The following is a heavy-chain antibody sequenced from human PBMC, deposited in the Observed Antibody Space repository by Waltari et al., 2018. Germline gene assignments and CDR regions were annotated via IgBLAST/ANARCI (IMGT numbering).Heavy chain of an antibody. CDR1: GGIFSRTA. D-gene: IGHD2-15*01. Sequence: HVQLVHPGAEVKQPGSSVNVSSKASGGIFSRTASSWVRRATGHRLEGRGGIIPILGTANYEQKFQGRVTITADESTSTAYMELSSLRSEDTAVYYCARDPGCSGGSCYSGGWFDPWGQGTLVTVSS. V-gene: IGHV1-69*11. J-gene: IGHJ5*02. CDR3: ARDPGCSGGSCYSGGWFDP. CDR2: IIPILGTA.